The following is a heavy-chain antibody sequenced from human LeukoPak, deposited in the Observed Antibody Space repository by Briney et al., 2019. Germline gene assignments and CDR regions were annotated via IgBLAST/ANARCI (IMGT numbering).Heavy chain of an antibody. CDR1: GFTFSSYW. J-gene: IGHJ4*02. V-gene: IGHV3-7*01. CDR2: IKQDGSEK. Sequence: GGSLRLSCAASGFTFSSYWMSWVRQAPGKGLEWVANIKQDGSEKYYVDSVKGRFTISRDNAKNSLYLQMNSLRAEDTAVYYCARLWFGELLRFDYWGQGTLVTVSS. CDR3: ARLWFGELLRFDY. D-gene: IGHD3-10*01.